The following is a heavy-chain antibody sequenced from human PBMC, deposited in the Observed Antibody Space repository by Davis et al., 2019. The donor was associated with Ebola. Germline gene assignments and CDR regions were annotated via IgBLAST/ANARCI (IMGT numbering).Heavy chain of an antibody. J-gene: IGHJ4*02. D-gene: IGHD4/OR15-4a*01. Sequence: GESLKISCVASGFTFDDYAMHWVRQAPGKGLEWVSSISSTTSMYDYIYYADSVKGRFTISRDNAKNSLYLQMNDLRAEDTAMYYCAKSRINDYADIDSWGQGTLVTVSS. CDR1: GFTFDDYA. V-gene: IGHV3-21*06. CDR3: AKSRINDYADIDS. CDR2: ISSTTSMYDYI.